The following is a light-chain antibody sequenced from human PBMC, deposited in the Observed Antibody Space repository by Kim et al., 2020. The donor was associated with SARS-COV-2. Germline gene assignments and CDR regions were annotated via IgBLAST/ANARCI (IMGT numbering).Light chain of an antibody. V-gene: IGKV1-5*03. CDR1: QSIPSW. CDR3: QHYSSHSPWT. J-gene: IGKJ1*01. CDR2: KTS. Sequence: DIQMTQSPSTLSASVGDRVTITCRASQSIPSWLAWSQQKPGKAPKVLIYKTSTLDSGVPSRFSGSGSGTEFTLTISSLQPDDFATYYCQHYSSHSPWTFGHGTKVEI.